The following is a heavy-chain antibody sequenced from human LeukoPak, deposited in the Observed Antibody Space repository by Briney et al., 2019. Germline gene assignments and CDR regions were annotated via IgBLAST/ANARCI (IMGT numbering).Heavy chain of an antibody. D-gene: IGHD5-18*01. CDR1: GGSFSGYY. Sequence: SETLSLTCAVYGGSFSGYYWSWIRQPPGKGLEWIGEINHSGSTNYNPSLKSRVTISVDTSKNQFSLKLSSVTAADTAVYYCARGNRGYSYGYYYWGQGTLATVSS. CDR2: INHSGST. J-gene: IGHJ4*02. V-gene: IGHV4-34*01. CDR3: ARGNRGYSYGYYY.